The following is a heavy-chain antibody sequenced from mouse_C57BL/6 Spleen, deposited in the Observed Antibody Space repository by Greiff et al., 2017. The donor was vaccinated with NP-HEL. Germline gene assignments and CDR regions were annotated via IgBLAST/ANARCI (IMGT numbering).Heavy chain of an antibody. CDR1: GYTFTSYG. CDR2: IYPRSGNT. J-gene: IGHJ2*01. Sequence: QVQLKESGAELARPGASVKLSCKASGYTFTSYGISWVKQRTGQGLEWIGEIYPRSGNTYYNEKFKGKATLTADKSSSTAYMELRSLTSEDSAVYFCARIYYDYDPYFDYWGQGTTLTVSS. D-gene: IGHD2-4*01. V-gene: IGHV1-81*01. CDR3: ARIYYDYDPYFDY.